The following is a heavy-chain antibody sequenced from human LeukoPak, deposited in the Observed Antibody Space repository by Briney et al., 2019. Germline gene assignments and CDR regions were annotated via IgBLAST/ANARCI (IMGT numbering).Heavy chain of an antibody. D-gene: IGHD3-22*01. CDR3: ARGRTYYYDSSGYYVDY. Sequence: NPSETLSLTCTVSVGSISSYYWSWIRQPRWKGLEWIGYIYYSGSTNYNPSLKSRVTISVDTSENQFPLKLSSVTAADTAVYYCARGRTYYYDSSGYYVDYWGQGTLVTVSS. CDR2: IYYSGST. V-gene: IGHV4-59*01. CDR1: VGSISSYY. J-gene: IGHJ4*02.